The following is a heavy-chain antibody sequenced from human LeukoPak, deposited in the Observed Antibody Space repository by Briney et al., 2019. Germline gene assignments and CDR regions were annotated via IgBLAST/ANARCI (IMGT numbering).Heavy chain of an antibody. D-gene: IGHD2-2*02. CDR2: FYPSGTT. V-gene: IGHV3-53*04. CDR1: GLTVSSNY. J-gene: IGHJ4*02. Sequence: GGSLRLSCAASGLTVSSNYMAWVRQPPGKGLGWVSVFYPSGTTHYADSVKGRFTVSRHDSKNAFYLQMNSLRVEDTAVYYCATVPRSSCCYTFDYWGQGTLVTVSS. CDR3: ATVPRSSCCYTFDY.